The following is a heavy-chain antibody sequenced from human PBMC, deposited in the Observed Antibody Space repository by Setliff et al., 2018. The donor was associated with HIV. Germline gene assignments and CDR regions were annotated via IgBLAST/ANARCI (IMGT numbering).Heavy chain of an antibody. Sequence: PSETLSLTCTVSGGSVGSGSYYWSWIRQSPGKGLEWIGYIYYSGITTYNPSLKSRVTISIDTSKNQFSLRLHSVTAADTAVYYCARGIGTRYNYYMDVWGIGTTVTVSS. D-gene: IGHD1-20*01. CDR2: IYYSGIT. V-gene: IGHV4-61*01. J-gene: IGHJ6*03. CDR3: ARGIGTRYNYYMDV. CDR1: GGSVGSGSYY.